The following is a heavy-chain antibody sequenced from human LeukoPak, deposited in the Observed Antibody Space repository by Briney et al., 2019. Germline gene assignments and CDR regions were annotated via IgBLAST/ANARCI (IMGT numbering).Heavy chain of an antibody. CDR1: GGTLSSYA. CDR2: IIPIFGTA. J-gene: IGHJ4*02. Sequence: SVKVSCKASGGTLSSYAISWVRQAPGQGLEWMGRIIPIFGTANYAQKFQGRVTITTDESTSTAYMELSSLRSEDTAVYYCARESVPPYCGGDCCLDYWGQGTLVTVSS. CDR3: ARESVPPYCGGDCCLDY. V-gene: IGHV1-69*05. D-gene: IGHD2-21*02.